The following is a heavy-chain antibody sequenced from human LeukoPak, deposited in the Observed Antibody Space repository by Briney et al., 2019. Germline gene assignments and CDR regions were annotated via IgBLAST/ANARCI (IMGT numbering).Heavy chain of an antibody. J-gene: IGHJ4*02. CDR2: ISDSGGST. Sequence: GGSLRLSCAISGITLGNYGMSWVRQPPGKGLEWVAGISDSGGSTNYADSVKGRFTISRDTPRNTLYLQMNSLRAEDTAVYFCAKRGVVIRVFLVGFHKEAYYFDSWGQGALVTVSS. D-gene: IGHD3-10*01. CDR1: GITLGNYG. V-gene: IGHV3-23*01. CDR3: AKRGVVIRVFLVGFHKEAYYFDS.